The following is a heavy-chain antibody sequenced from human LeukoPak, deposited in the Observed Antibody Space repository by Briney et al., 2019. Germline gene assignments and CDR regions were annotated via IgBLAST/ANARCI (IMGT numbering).Heavy chain of an antibody. D-gene: IGHD1-1*01. CDR3: AKRTDEAFDY. J-gene: IGHJ4*02. Sequence: PGGSLRLSCAASGFTFSNYAMSWVRQAPGKGLEWVSVISGSGDSTYYADSVKGRFTISRDNSKNTLYLQMNSLRAEDTAVYYCAKRTDEAFDYWGQGTLVTVSS. CDR1: GFTFSNYA. CDR2: ISGSGDST. V-gene: IGHV3-23*01.